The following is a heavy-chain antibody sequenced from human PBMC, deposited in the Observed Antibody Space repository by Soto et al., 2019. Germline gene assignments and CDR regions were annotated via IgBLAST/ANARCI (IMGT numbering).Heavy chain of an antibody. CDR3: ARDSEDSYYDLWSGYVSHGMDV. CDR2: IYYSGST. CDR1: GGSISSYY. Sequence: QVQLQESGPGLVKPSETLSLTCTVSGGSISSYYWSWIRQPPGKGLEWIGYIYYSGSTNYNPSLKSRVTISVDTSKNQFSLKLSSVTAADTAVYYCARDSEDSYYDLWSGYVSHGMDVWGQGTTVTVSS. J-gene: IGHJ6*02. V-gene: IGHV4-59*01. D-gene: IGHD3-3*01.